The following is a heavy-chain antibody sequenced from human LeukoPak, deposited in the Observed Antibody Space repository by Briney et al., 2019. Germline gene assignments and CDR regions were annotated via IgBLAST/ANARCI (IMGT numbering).Heavy chain of an antibody. V-gene: IGHV4-30-2*01. J-gene: IGHJ2*01. Sequence: PSETLSLTCAVSGGSISSGGYSWSWIRQPPGKGLEWIGYIYHSGCTYYNPSLKSRVTISVDRSKNQCSLKLSSVTAADTAVYYCARAAYSGYDRYWYFDLWGRGTLVTVSS. CDR3: ARAAYSGYDRYWYFDL. CDR2: IYHSGCT. CDR1: GGSISSGGYS. D-gene: IGHD5-12*01.